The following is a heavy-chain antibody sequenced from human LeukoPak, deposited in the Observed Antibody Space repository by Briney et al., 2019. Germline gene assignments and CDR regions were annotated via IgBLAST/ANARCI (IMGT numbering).Heavy chain of an antibody. V-gene: IGHV1-69*13. Sequence: GASVKVSCKASGGSFSSYAISWVRQAPGQGLEWMGGIIPIFGTANYAQKFQGRATITADESTSTAYMELSSLRSEDTAVYYCARGLQRWLQLGYFDYWGQGTLVTVSS. CDR2: IIPIFGTA. J-gene: IGHJ4*02. D-gene: IGHD5-24*01. CDR3: ARGLQRWLQLGYFDY. CDR1: GGSFSSYA.